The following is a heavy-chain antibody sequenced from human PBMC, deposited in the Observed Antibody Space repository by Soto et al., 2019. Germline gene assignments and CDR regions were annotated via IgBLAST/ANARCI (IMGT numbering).Heavy chain of an antibody. CDR1: GFAFSDHA. CDR2: ATNNGDRA. V-gene: IGHV3-23*01. D-gene: IGHD6-19*01. J-gene: IGHJ4*02. CDR3: ARSPLYSSGGYFDT. Sequence: EVQLLESGGGLVQPGGSLRLSCAASGFAFSDHALTWVRQAPGKGLEWVSTATNNGDRAFYADSVRGRFTVSRDRSNNTLYLQMNSLRAEDTAVYFCARSPLYSSGGYFDTWGQGTLVTVSS.